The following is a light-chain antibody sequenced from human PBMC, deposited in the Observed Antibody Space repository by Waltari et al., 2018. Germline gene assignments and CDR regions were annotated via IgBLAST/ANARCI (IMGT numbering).Light chain of an antibody. Sequence: SIMLSQPPSLSVAPGQTARITCGGNKLERERVHWYQQKPGQAPLVVLYDDSARPSGIPRRFSGSNSGNKATLTISRVEAGDEADYYCQLWDTSNDRVVFGGGT. CDR3: QLWDTSNDRVV. V-gene: IGLV3-21*02. J-gene: IGLJ3*02. CDR1: KLERER. CDR2: DDS.